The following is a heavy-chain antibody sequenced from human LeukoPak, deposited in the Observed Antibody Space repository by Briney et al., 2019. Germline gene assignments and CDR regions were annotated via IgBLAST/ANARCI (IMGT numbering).Heavy chain of an antibody. CDR1: GFTFSSYA. V-gene: IGHV3-30-3*01. CDR3: AKEWDYYDSSGYYPFDY. CDR2: ISYDGSNR. Sequence: GGSLKLSCAASGFTFSSYAMHWVRQAPGKGLEWVAVISYDGSNRYYADSVKGRFTISRDNSRNTLYLQMNSLRAEDTAVYYCAKEWDYYDSSGYYPFDYWGQGTLVTVSS. J-gene: IGHJ4*02. D-gene: IGHD3-22*01.